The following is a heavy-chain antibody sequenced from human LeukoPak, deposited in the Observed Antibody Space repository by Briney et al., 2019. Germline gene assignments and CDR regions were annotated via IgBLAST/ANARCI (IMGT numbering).Heavy chain of an antibody. J-gene: IGHJ4*02. D-gene: IGHD6-19*01. V-gene: IGHV3-21*01. CDR1: GFTFSSYS. CDR2: ISPSSTYI. Sequence: GGSLRLSCAASGFTFSSYSMNWVRQAPGKGLEWVSSISPSSTYIYYADSVKGRFTISRDNAENSLYLQMNSLGAEDTAIYYCARDSVWREPAIAVAGTDFWGRGTLVTVSS. CDR3: ARDSVWREPAIAVAGTDF.